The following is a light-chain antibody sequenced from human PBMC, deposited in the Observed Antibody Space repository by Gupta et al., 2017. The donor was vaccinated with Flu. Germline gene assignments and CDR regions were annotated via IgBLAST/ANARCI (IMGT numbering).Light chain of an antibody. V-gene: IGKV4-1*01. CDR2: WAS. CDR1: QSGFDSSNSQNY. J-gene: IGKJ4*01. Sequence: DIVMTQSPDSLAVSLGERATINCESSQSGFDSSNSQNYVAWYQQKAGQPPKLLIYWASYPESGVPDRISSSASGADITLTISMRHAEDVAVYCCRQDEATPVTFGGGTKVEIK. CDR3: RQDEATPVT.